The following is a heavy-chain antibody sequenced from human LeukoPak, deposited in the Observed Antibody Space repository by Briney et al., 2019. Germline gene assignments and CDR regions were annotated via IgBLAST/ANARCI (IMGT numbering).Heavy chain of an antibody. Sequence: GGSLRLSCAASGFTFSSYAMSWVRQAPGKGLEWVSAISGSGGSTYYADSVKGRFTISRDNSKTTLYLQMNSLRAEDTAVYYCAKDLVGLNYYGSGSYWGQGTLVTVSS. V-gene: IGHV3-23*01. D-gene: IGHD3-10*01. CDR1: GFTFSSYA. J-gene: IGHJ4*02. CDR3: AKDLVGLNYYGSGSY. CDR2: ISGSGGST.